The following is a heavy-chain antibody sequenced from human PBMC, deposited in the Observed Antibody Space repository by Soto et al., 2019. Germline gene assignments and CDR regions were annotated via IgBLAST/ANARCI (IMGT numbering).Heavy chain of an antibody. J-gene: IGHJ5*02. D-gene: IGHD3-3*01. Sequence: GASVKVSCKASGYTFTSYDINWVRQATGQGLEWMGWMNPNSGNTGYAQKFQGRVTMTRNTSISTAYMELSSLRSEDTAVYYCVRGPTYYDFWSGYYRSSWFDPWGQGTLVTVSS. V-gene: IGHV1-8*01. CDR2: MNPNSGNT. CDR3: VRGPTYYDFWSGYYRSSWFDP. CDR1: GYTFTSYD.